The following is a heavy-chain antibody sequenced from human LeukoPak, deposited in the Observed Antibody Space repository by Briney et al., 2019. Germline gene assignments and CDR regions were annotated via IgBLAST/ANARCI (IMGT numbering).Heavy chain of an antibody. CDR1: GFTFKSYG. J-gene: IGHJ4*02. D-gene: IGHD5-18*01. CDR2: ITGAGTST. CDR3: ARKVAVAMDLDY. V-gene: IGHV3-23*01. Sequence: GGSLRLSCAASGFTFKSYGMTWVRQVPGKGLEWLSSITGAGTSTKYADSVNGRFTISRDNFKNTLSLQMTGLRAEDTAVYYCARKVAVAMDLDYWGQGTLVTVSS.